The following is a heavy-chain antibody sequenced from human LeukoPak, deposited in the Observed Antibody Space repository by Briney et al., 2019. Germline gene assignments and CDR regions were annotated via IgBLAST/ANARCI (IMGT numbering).Heavy chain of an antibody. CDR3: ARGLAAAGTNWFDP. J-gene: IGHJ5*02. CDR2: MNPNSGNT. CDR1: GYTFTSYD. Sequence: GASVKVSSKASGYTFTSYDINWVRQATGQGLEWMGWMNPNSGNTGYAQKFQGRVTMTRNTSISTAYMELSSLRSEDTAVYYCARGLAAAGTNWFDPWGQGTLVTVSS. D-gene: IGHD6-13*01. V-gene: IGHV1-8*01.